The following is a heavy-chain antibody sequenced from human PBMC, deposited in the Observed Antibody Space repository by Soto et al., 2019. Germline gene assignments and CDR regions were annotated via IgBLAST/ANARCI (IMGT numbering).Heavy chain of an antibody. J-gene: IGHJ5*02. CDR3: ARDEGSSQLPGNWFDP. Sequence: QVQLVQSGAEVKKPGASVKVSCKASGYTFTDYGISWVRQAPGQGLEWMGWISAYNGNTNYAQKLQGRVTMTRDTSTNTADMELRSLRFDDTAVYYCARDEGSSQLPGNWFDPWGQGSLVTVSS. V-gene: IGHV1-18*01. CDR2: ISAYNGNT. D-gene: IGHD2-2*01. CDR1: GYTFTDYG.